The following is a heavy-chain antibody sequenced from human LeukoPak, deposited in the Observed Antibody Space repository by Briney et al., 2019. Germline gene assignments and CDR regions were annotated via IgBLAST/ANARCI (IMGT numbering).Heavy chain of an antibody. CDR1: RFKFRNYW. V-gene: IGHV3-7*01. CDR3: VRPELPGWSVLFDF. J-gene: IGHJ4*02. Sequence: GGSLRLSCVASRFKFRNYWMSWVRQAPGKGLAWVANINEAGSEKYYADSVNGRFTISRDNAQNSLFLQMNSLRADDTAVYYCVRPELPGWSVLFDFWGQGTLVTVSS. CDR2: INEAGSEK. D-gene: IGHD2-15*01.